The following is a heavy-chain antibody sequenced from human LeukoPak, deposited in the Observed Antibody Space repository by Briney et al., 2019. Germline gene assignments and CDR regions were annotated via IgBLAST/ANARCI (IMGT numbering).Heavy chain of an antibody. V-gene: IGHV3-53*01. CDR1: GFTFSNYG. Sequence: GGSLRLSCAASGFTFSNYGMNWVRQSPGKGLECVSIIYSTGDTYYADSVKGRFTISRDVSKNTVYLQMNSLRAEDTAVYYCARGGRSSELVWGQGTRVTVSS. CDR2: IYSTGDT. J-gene: IGHJ4*02. D-gene: IGHD6-6*01. CDR3: ARGGRSSELV.